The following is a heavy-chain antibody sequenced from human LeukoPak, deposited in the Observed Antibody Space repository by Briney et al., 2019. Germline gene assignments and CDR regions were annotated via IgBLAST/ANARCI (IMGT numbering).Heavy chain of an antibody. CDR1: GFTFSAYW. CDR3: ARGRWSDY. J-gene: IGHJ4*02. CDR2: IKEDGTEK. D-gene: IGHD5-24*01. V-gene: IGHV3-7*01. Sequence: PGGSLRLSCAASGFTFSAYWMTWVRQAPGKGLEWVANIKEDGTEKNYVDSAKGRFTISRDNVKKSLYLEMNSLRVEDTAVYYCARGRWSDYWGQGTQVTVSS.